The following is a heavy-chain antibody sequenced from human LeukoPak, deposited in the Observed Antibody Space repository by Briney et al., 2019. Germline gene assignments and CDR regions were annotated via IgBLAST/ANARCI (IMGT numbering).Heavy chain of an antibody. D-gene: IGHD2-15*01. Sequence: PSETLSLTCAVYGGSFSGYYWSWIRQPPGKGLEWIGEINHSGSTNYNPSLKSRVTISVDTSKNQFSLKLSSVTAADTAVYYCAKGGDCSGGSCYNPYYSPFDYWGQGTLVTVSS. CDR2: INHSGST. V-gene: IGHV4-34*01. CDR1: GGSFSGYY. CDR3: AKGGDCSGGSCYNPYYSPFDY. J-gene: IGHJ4*02.